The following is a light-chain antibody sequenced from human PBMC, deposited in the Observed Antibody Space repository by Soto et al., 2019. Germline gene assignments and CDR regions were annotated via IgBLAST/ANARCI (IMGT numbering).Light chain of an antibody. J-gene: IGKJ2*01. CDR3: QQGNSFPYT. V-gene: IGKV1D-12*01. Sequence: DIQMTQSPSSASASVGDRVTITCRASQDISSWLAWYQQKPGKAPNLLIYSASSLQSGVPSRFSGSGSGTDFTLTINSLQPEDFATYFCQQGNSFPYTFGQGTKLEIK. CDR2: SAS. CDR1: QDISSW.